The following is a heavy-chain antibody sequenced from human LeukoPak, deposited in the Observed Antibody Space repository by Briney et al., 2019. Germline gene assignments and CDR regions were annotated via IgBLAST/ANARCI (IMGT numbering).Heavy chain of an antibody. CDR3: ARAPSRITMLRGVIVTPFFFDY. J-gene: IGHJ4*02. CDR1: GFTFSSYE. V-gene: IGHV3-48*03. CDR2: ISSSGSTI. Sequence: GGSLRLSCAASGFTFSSYEMNWVRQAPGKGVEWVSYISSSGSTIYYADSVKGRFTISRDNAKNSLYLQMNSLRAEDTAVYYCARAPSRITMLRGVIVTPFFFDYWGQGTLVTVSS. D-gene: IGHD3-10*01.